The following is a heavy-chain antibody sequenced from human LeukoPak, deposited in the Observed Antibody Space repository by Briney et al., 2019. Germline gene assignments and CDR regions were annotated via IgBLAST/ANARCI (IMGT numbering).Heavy chain of an antibody. CDR3: ARGPRRSCSSTSCYLNY. V-gene: IGHV4-34*01. Sequence: SETLSLNCAIYGESFSGINWSRIRQPPGKGLEWIEEINHSGSTNYNPSLKSRVTISVDTSKNQFSLKLSSVTAADTAVYYCARGPRRSCSSTSCYLNYWGQGTLVTVSS. D-gene: IGHD2-2*01. J-gene: IGHJ4*02. CDR2: INHSGST. CDR1: GESFSGIN.